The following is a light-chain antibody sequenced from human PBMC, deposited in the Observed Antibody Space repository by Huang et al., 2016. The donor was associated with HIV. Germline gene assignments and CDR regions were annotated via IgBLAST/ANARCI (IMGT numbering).Light chain of an antibody. Sequence: EIVMTQSPATLSVSPGERATLSCRASQSISSNLAWYQQRPAQAPRLLIYGASTRATGIPARFTVSGSGTEFTLTISSLQSEDFAVYYCQQYNDWPPLLTFGPGTKVDFK. V-gene: IGKV3-15*01. CDR3: QQYNDWPPLLT. J-gene: IGKJ3*01. CDR1: QSISSN. CDR2: GAS.